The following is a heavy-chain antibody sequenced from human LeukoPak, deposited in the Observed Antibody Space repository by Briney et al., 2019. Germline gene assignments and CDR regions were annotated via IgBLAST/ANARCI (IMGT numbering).Heavy chain of an antibody. D-gene: IGHD6-13*01. V-gene: IGHV4-39*07. CDR2: IYYSGST. J-gene: IGHJ6*02. CDR1: GGSISSSSYY. Sequence: PSETLSLTCTVSGGSISSSSYYWGWIRQPPGKGLEWIGSIYYSGSTYYNPSLKSRVTISVDTSKNQFSLKLSSVTAAGTAVYYCAREWEAAGVFTLSTYGMDVWGQGTTVTVSS. CDR3: AREWEAAGVFTLSTYGMDV.